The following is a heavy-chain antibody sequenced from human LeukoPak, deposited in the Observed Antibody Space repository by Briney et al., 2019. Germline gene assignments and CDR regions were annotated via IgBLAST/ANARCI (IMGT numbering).Heavy chain of an antibody. CDR3: ARQGSSGWSHFDH. CDR1: GDSVNSFYY. V-gene: IGHV4-38-2*02. Sequence: SETLSLTCTVSGDSVNSFYYWGWLRPPPGKGLEWIASVYYNGRTYTNPSLNSRVTTSVDTSKNHLSLRLDSVSAADTAVYYCARQGSSGWSHFDHWGQGTLVTVSS. CDR2: VYYNGRT. D-gene: IGHD6-19*01. J-gene: IGHJ4*02.